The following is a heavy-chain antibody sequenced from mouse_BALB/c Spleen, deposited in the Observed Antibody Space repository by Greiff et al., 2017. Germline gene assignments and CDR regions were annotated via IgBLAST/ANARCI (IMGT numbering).Heavy chain of an antibody. V-gene: IGHV1-39*01. D-gene: IGHD2-14*01. CDR1: GYSFTDYI. CDR2: INPYYGST. Sequence: VQLKQTGPELVKPGASVKISCKASGYSFTDYIMLWVKQSHGKSLEWIGNINPYYGSTSYNLKFKGKATLTVDKSSSTAYMQLNSLTSEDSAVYYCARGYDAGIDYWGQGTTLTVSS. CDR3: ARGYDAGIDY. J-gene: IGHJ2*01.